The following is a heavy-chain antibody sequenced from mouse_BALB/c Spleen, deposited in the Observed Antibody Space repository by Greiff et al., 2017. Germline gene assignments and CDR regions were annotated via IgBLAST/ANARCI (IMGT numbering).Heavy chain of an antibody. D-gene: IGHD1-1*01. CDR3: ARYYGSSRYFDY. V-gene: IGHV3-8*02. J-gene: IGHJ2*01. CDR2: ISYSGST. Sequence: DVKLQESGPSLVKPSQSLSLTCSVTGYSITSGYWNWIRKFPGTKLEYMGYISYSGSTYYNPSLNSRISITRDTSKNQYYLQLNSVTTEDTATYYCARYYGSSRYFDYWGQGTTLTVSS. CDR1: GYSITSGY.